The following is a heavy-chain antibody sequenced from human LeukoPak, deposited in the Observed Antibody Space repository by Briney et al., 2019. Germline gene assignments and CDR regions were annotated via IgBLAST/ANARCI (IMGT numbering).Heavy chain of an antibody. CDR1: GGSFSGYY. D-gene: IGHD4-23*01. J-gene: IGHJ4*02. Sequence: SETLSLTCAVYGGSFSGYYWSWIRQPPGKGLEWIGEINHSGSTNYNPSLRSRVTISLDTSKNQFPLKLSSVTTADTAVYYCARDLYGGNPFDFWGQGTLVIVSS. CDR2: INHSGST. V-gene: IGHV4-34*01. CDR3: ARDLYGGNPFDF.